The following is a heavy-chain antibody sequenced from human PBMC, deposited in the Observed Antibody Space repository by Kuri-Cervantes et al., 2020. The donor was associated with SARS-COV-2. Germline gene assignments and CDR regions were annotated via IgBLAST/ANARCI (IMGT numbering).Heavy chain of an antibody. CDR2: IYYSGST. CDR3: ARHDLTTETTRERGLDY. Sequence: SETLSLTCTVSGATISSSSYYWGWIRQPPGRGLEWIGSIYYSGSTYYNPSLKSRVTIFVDTSKNQFSVKLRSVTAADTAVYYCARHDLTTETTRERGLDYWGQGTLVTFSS. D-gene: IGHD4-17*01. J-gene: IGHJ4*02. CDR1: GATISSSSYY. V-gene: IGHV4-39*01.